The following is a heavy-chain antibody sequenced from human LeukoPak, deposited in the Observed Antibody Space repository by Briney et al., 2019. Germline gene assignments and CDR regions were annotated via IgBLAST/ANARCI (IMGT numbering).Heavy chain of an antibody. V-gene: IGHV3-23*01. D-gene: IGHD3-3*01. CDR1: GFTFSSYA. CDR3: AKGYDFWSGATSPLGDY. Sequence: GGSLRLSCAASGFTFSSYAMSWVRQAPGKGLEWVSAISGSGGSTYYADSVKGRFTISRDNSKNTLYLQMNSLRAEDTAVYYCAKGYDFWSGATSPLGDYWGQGTLVTVSS. J-gene: IGHJ4*02. CDR2: ISGSGGST.